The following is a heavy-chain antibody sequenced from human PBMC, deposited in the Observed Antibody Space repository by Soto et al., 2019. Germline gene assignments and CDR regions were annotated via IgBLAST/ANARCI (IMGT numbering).Heavy chain of an antibody. J-gene: IGHJ4*02. V-gene: IGHV4-4*02. CDR2: IYHSGST. CDR1: GGSISSSNW. Sequence: SETLSLTCAVSGGSISSSNWWSWVRQPPGKGLEWIGEIYHSGSTNYNPSLKSRVTISVDKSKNQFSLKLSSVTAADTAVYYCVVDIVATTNTIHFNYWGQGTLVTVSS. CDR3: VVDIVATTNTIHFNY. D-gene: IGHD5-12*01.